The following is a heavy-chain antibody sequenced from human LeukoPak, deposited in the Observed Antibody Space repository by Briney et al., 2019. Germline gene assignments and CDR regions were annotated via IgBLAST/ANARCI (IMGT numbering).Heavy chain of an antibody. D-gene: IGHD3-22*01. J-gene: IGHJ4*02. CDR3: ARTYYYDSSGFLTAYYFDY. CDR2: IYPADSDA. V-gene: IGHV5-51*01. Sequence: GESLKISCKGSGYSFTNYWVGWVRQMPGKGLEWMGIIYPADSDARYSPSFQGQITISVDKSITTAYLQWSSLKASDTAMYYCARTYYYDSSGFLTAYYFDYWGQGTLVTVSS. CDR1: GYSFTNYW.